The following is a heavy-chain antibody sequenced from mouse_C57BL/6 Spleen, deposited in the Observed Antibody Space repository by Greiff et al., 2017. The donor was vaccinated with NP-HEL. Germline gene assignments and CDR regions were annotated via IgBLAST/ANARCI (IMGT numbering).Heavy chain of an antibody. CDR3: ARDDGNYAMDY. Sequence: DVKLVESGGGLVKPGGSLKLSCAASGFPFSSYAMSWVRQTPEKRLEWVATISDGGSYTYYPDNVKGRFTISRDNAKNNLYLQMSHLKSEDTAMYYCARDDGNYAMDYWGQGTSVTVSS. CDR2: ISDGGSYT. D-gene: IGHD2-3*01. V-gene: IGHV5-4*01. J-gene: IGHJ4*01. CDR1: GFPFSSYA.